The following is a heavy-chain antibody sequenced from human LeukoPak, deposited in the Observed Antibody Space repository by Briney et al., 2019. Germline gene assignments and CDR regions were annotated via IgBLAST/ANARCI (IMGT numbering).Heavy chain of an antibody. CDR3: AKVKGGLAAAFDI. D-gene: IGHD6-19*01. Sequence: GGSLRLSCAASGFTFNTYAMSWVRQAPGKGLEWVSGISGSGGSTYYADPVKGRFTISRDNSKNTLYLQMNSLRAEDTAVYNCAKVKGGLAAAFDIWGQGTMVTASS. CDR2: ISGSGGST. V-gene: IGHV3-23*01. J-gene: IGHJ3*02. CDR1: GFTFNTYA.